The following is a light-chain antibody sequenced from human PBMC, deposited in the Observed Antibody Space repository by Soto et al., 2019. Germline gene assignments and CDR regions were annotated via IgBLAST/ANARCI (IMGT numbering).Light chain of an antibody. CDR3: QQTFITPLT. CDR1: QSISSY. CDR2: AAS. V-gene: IGKV1-39*01. J-gene: IGKJ4*01. Sequence: DIQMTQSPSSLSASVGDRVTITCRASQSISSYLNWYQQKVGKAPKLLIYAASSLQSGVPSRFSGSGSATDFTLTISSLRPEDFATYYCQQTFITPLTFGGGTKVDIK.